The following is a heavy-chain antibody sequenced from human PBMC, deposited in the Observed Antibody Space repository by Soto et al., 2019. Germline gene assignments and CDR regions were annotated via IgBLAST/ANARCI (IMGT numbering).Heavy chain of an antibody. CDR3: ARDPASSMDV. V-gene: IGHV3-33*01. CDR1: GYRFSSHG. Sequence: QVQLVESGGGVVQPGRSLRLSCAAAGYRFSSHGMHWVRQAAGRGLEWVAAIWYDGSKKCYADSVKGRFIVSRDDSKNTLYLEMNSLRAEDTAVYYCARDPASSMDVWGQGTTVTVSS. J-gene: IGHJ6*01. CDR2: IWYDGSKK. D-gene: IGHD6-25*01.